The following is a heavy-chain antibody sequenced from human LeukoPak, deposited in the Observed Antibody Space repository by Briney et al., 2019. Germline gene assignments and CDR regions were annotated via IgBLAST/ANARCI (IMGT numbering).Heavy chain of an antibody. Sequence: SETLSLTCTVSGGSISSSSYYWSWIRQPPGKGLEWIGYIYYSGSTNYNPSLKSRVTISVDTSKDQFSLKLSSVTAADTAVYYCARETSQKGAHYMDVWGKGTTVTISS. CDR1: GGSISSSSYY. J-gene: IGHJ6*03. CDR3: ARETSQKGAHYMDV. V-gene: IGHV4-61*01. CDR2: IYYSGST. D-gene: IGHD3-16*01.